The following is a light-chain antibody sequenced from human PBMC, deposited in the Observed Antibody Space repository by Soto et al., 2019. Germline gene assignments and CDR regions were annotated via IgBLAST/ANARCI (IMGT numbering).Light chain of an antibody. CDR2: DAS. CDR1: QSVASSH. J-gene: IGKJ3*01. CDR3: QQYGSAPFT. Sequence: EIVLTQSPGTLSLSPGERATLSCRASQSVASSHLAWYRQKPGQTPRLLIYDASRRATGLPDRISGRGSGTDFTLTIRRLEPEDFAVYYCQQYGSAPFTFGPGTKVDIK. V-gene: IGKV3-20*01.